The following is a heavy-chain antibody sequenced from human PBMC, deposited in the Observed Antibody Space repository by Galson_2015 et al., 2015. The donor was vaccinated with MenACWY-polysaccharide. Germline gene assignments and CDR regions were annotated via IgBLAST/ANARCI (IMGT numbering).Heavy chain of an antibody. J-gene: IGHJ3*02. Sequence: SLRLSCAASGFTVSSNYMSWVRQAPGKGLKWVSVIYSGGSTYYADSVKGRFTISRDNSKNTLYLQMNSLRAEDTAVYYCARDRGVDYGGNSHAFDIWGQGTMVTVSS. V-gene: IGHV3-66*01. CDR1: GFTVSSNY. CDR2: IYSGGST. D-gene: IGHD4-23*01. CDR3: ARDRGVDYGGNSHAFDI.